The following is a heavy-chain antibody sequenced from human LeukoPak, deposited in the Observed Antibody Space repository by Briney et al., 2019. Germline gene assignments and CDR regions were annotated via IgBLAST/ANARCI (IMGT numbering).Heavy chain of an antibody. V-gene: IGHV4-28*01. CDR1: GYSISTNNW. CDR2: IYYSGST. D-gene: IGHD3-22*01. CDR3: ARNDYESSGFDY. J-gene: IGHJ4*02. Sequence: PSETLSLTCAVSGYSISTNNWWGWIRQPPGKGPEWIGYIYYSGSTFYNPSLKSRVAMSVDTSKNQFSLKLNSVTAVDTALYYCARNDYESSGFDYWGQGTLVTVSS.